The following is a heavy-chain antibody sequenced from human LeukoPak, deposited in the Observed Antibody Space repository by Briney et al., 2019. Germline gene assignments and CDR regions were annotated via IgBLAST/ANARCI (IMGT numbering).Heavy chain of an antibody. Sequence: ASVKVSCKASGYTFTSYDINWVRQATGQGLEWMGWMNPNSGNTGYAQKFQGRVTMTRNTSISTAYMELSSLRSEDTAVYYCARDQYYDSSGYYSLRAFDIWGQGTMVTVSS. CDR3: ARDQYYDSSGYYSLRAFDI. V-gene: IGHV1-8*01. D-gene: IGHD3-22*01. CDR2: MNPNSGNT. CDR1: GYTFTSYD. J-gene: IGHJ3*02.